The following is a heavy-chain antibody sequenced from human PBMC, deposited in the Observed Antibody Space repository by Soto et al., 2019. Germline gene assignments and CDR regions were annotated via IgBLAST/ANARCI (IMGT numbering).Heavy chain of an antibody. CDR2: INAGNGNT. J-gene: IGHJ6*02. CDR1: GYTFTSYA. V-gene: IGHV1-3*01. CDR3: ARLWLAPDYDFWRVYSPSYYYYGMDV. Sequence: ASVKVSCKASGYTFTSYATHWVRQAPGQRLEWMGWINAGNGNTKYSQKFQGRATITRDTSASTAYMELSSLRSEDTAVYYCARLWLAPDYDFWRVYSPSYYYYGMDVWGQGTSVTVSS. D-gene: IGHD3-3*01.